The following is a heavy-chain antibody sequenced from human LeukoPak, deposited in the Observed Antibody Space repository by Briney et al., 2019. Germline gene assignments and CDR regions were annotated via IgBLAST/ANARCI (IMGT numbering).Heavy chain of an antibody. V-gene: IGHV3-9*01. CDR2: ISWDSGTR. J-gene: IGHJ3*01. CDR3: AKCLAAPTPSGFDF. Sequence: GGSLRLSCAASGFTFGDYAMHWVRQVPGEGLQWVSGISWDSGTRVYADSVKGRFTISRDNAKNSLYLQMNSLRPEDTALYYCAKCLAAPTPSGFDFWGQGTMVGVSS. CDR1: GFTFGDYA. D-gene: IGHD2-15*01.